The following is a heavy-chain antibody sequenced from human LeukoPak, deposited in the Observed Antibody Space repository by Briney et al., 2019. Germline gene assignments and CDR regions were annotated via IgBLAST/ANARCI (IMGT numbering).Heavy chain of an antibody. V-gene: IGHV3-7*01. CDR1: GFTFRSFW. CDR2: IKQDGSEK. Sequence: GGSLRLSCAASGFTFRSFWMSWVRQAPGKGLEWVANIKQDGSEKNYVDSVKGRFTISRDNAKNSLYLQMNSLRAEDTAVYYCARSGVDTAWNYWGQGTLVTVSS. D-gene: IGHD5-18*01. CDR3: ARSGVDTAWNY. J-gene: IGHJ4*02.